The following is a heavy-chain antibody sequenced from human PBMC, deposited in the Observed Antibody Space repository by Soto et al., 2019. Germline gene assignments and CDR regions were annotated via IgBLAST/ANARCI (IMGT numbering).Heavy chain of an antibody. Sequence: PGGSLRLSCEASGFAFDTYDMHWIRQGAGQGLEWVATMSYDGSKIYYRDSVRGRFSISRDDSKRTLYLQMNSLRAEDTAVYYCAKDRDPYYYYYLMDVWGQGTTVTVSS. CDR2: MSYDGSKI. J-gene: IGHJ6*02. CDR1: GFAFDTYD. CDR3: AKDRDPYYYYYLMDV. V-gene: IGHV3-30*18.